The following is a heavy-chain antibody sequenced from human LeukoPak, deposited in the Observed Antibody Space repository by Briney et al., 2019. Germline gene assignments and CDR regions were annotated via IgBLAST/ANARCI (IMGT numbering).Heavy chain of an antibody. CDR1: GGSISSYY. V-gene: IGHV4-4*07. Sequence: SETLSLTCTVSGGSISSYYWSWIRQPAGKGLEWIGRIYTSGSTNYNPSLKSRATMSVDTSKNQFSLKLSSVTAADTAVYYCARDSGGYDFWSGYYQNWFDPWGQGTLVTVSS. D-gene: IGHD3-3*01. CDR2: IYTSGST. CDR3: ARDSGGYDFWSGYYQNWFDP. J-gene: IGHJ5*02.